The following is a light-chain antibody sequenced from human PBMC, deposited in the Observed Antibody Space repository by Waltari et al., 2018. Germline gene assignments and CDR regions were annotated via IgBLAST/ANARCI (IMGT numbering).Light chain of an antibody. CDR1: TIGGKS. Sequence: SYELTQPLSVSVAPDQTATITCEGDTIGGKSVHWYQQKPGQAPLLVIYYDSDRPSGIPERFSGFNSKNTATLTITRVEVGDEADYYCQVWDRITDHVVFGGGTRLAVL. V-gene: IGLV3-21*04. J-gene: IGLJ2*01. CDR3: QVWDRITDHVV. CDR2: YDS.